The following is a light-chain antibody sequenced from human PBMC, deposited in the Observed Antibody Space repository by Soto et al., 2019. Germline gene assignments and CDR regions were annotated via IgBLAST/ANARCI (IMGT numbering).Light chain of an antibody. CDR1: QSVSSSY. J-gene: IGKJ3*01. CDR3: QHLNNYPPFT. V-gene: IGKV3-20*01. CDR2: GAS. Sequence: EIVLTQSPGTLSLSPGERATLSCRASQSVSSSYLAWYQQKPGQAPRLLMYGASSRATGIPVRFSGSGSGTDFTLTISRLEPEDFAVYYCQHLNNYPPFTFGPGTKVDLE.